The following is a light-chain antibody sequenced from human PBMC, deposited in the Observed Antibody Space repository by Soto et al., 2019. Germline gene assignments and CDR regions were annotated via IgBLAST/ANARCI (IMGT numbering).Light chain of an antibody. CDR1: QGISNY. J-gene: IGKJ1*01. Sequence: IQLTQSPSSLSASVGDRVTLTCRASQGISNYLAWYRQKPGKAPELLIYAESTLQSGVPSRFSGSASGTDLTLTISKLQPDDFATYFCQQYNNYPRTCGQGTKVDIK. CDR2: AES. CDR3: QQYNNYPRT. V-gene: IGKV1-9*01.